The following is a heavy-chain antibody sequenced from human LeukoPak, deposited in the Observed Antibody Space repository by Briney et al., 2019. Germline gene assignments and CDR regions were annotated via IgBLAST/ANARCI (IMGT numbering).Heavy chain of an antibody. CDR2: FDPEDGET. J-gene: IGHJ3*02. CDR3: ATDSRRVTMKVVVITYDAFDI. CDR1: GYTLTELS. Sequence: ASVKVSCKVSGYTLTELSMHWVRQAPGKGLEWMGGFDPEDGETIYAQKFQGRVTMTEDTSTDTAYMELSSLRSEDTAVYYCATDSRRVTMKVVVITYDAFDIWGQGTLVTVSS. V-gene: IGHV1-24*01. D-gene: IGHD3-22*01.